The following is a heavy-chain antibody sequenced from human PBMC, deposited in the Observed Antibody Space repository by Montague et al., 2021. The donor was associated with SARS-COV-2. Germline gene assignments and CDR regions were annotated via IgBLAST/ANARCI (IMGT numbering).Heavy chain of an antibody. D-gene: IGHD4-23*01. CDR3: ARDAGGNFPTSFDY. CDR2: IYSGGST. CDR1: GFTVSSNY. V-gene: IGHV3-53*01. Sequence: SLRLSCAASGFTVSSNYMSWVRQAPGKGLEWVSVIYSGGSTYYADSVQGRFTIPRDNSKNTLYLQMNSLRAEDTAVYYCARDAGGNFPTSFDYWGQGTLVTVSS. J-gene: IGHJ4*02.